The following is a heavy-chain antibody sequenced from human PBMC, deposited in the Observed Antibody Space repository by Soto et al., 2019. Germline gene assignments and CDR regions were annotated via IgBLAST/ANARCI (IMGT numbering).Heavy chain of an antibody. Sequence: SVKVSCKASGGTFGTFGISGVRQSPLQGLEWMGGIIPFFGTARYSQKFEDRITITADESTNTVYMDLRSLTSEDTAIYYCAKSAPMDAGDKYYYDFWGQGALVTVSS. D-gene: IGHD4-17*01. V-gene: IGHV1-69*13. J-gene: IGHJ4*02. CDR1: GGTFGTFG. CDR2: IIPFFGTA. CDR3: AKSAPMDAGDKYYYDF.